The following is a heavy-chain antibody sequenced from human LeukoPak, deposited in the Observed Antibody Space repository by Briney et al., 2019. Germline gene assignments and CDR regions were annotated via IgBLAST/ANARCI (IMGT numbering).Heavy chain of an antibody. CDR3: ARDNAMGFDY. V-gene: IGHV4-59*01. CDR2: IYYSGST. Sequence: SETLSLTCTVSGGSISSYYRSWIRQPTGKGLEWIGYIYYSGSTNYNPSLKSRVTISVDTSKNQFSLKLSSVTAADTAVYYCARDNAMGFDYWGQGTLVTVSS. D-gene: IGHD3-16*01. CDR1: GGSISSYY. J-gene: IGHJ4*02.